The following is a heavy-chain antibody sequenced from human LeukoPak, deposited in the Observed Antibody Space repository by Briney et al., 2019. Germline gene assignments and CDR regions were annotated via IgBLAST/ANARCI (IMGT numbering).Heavy chain of an antibody. CDR2: IWYDGSNK. D-gene: IGHD4-11*01. CDR1: GFTFSSYG. CDR3: ARDDSKGYYYGMDV. J-gene: IGHJ6*02. Sequence: GGSLRLSCAASGFTFSSYGMHWVRQAPGKGLEWVAVIWYDGSNKYYADSVKGRFTISRDNSKNTLYLQMNSLRAEDTVVYYCARDDSKGYYYGMDVWGQGTTVTVSS. V-gene: IGHV3-33*01.